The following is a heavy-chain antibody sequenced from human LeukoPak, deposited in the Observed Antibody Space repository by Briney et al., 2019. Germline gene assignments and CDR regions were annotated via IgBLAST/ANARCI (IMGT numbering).Heavy chain of an antibody. J-gene: IGHJ4*02. CDR3: AASKSVDY. D-gene: IGHD3-3*02. CDR2: INTNGGIT. Sequence: GGSLRLSCSASGFSFTNYGMHWVRQAPGKGLEYVSSINTNGGITRYADSVKGRFTISRDNSKNTLYLQMSSLRTEDTAVYYCAASKSVDYWGQGTLVTVSS. V-gene: IGHV3-64D*09. CDR1: GFSFTNYG.